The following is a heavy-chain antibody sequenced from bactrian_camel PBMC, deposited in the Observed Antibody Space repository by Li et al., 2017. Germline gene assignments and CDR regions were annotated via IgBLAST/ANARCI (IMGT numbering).Heavy chain of an antibody. CDR1: GATASTNS. D-gene: IGHD4*01. CDR2: IGVGGSRT. Sequence: VQLVESGGGSVQAGGSLRLSCTASGATASTNSVAWFRQAPGKDREGVAAIGVGGSRTWYADSVKGRFTISQDSAKNTLYLQMDSLKPDDTAMYYCAAGSAGSTCPDYRYWGQG. CDR3: AAGSAGSTCPDYRY. J-gene: IGHJ4*01. V-gene: IGHV3S1*01.